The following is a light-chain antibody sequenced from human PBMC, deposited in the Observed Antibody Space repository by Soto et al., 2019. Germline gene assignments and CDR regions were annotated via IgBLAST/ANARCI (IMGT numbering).Light chain of an antibody. V-gene: IGKV3-20*01. J-gene: IGKJ1*01. CDR3: QQYDTSPWT. CDR1: QSVSSSY. CDR2: GAS. Sequence: EIVLTQSPGTLSLSPGERVTLSCRARQSVSSSYIAWYQQTPGQAPRLLIYGASSRATGIPDRISGSGSGTDFTLTISRLEPEDFAVYYCQQYDTSPWTFGQGTKVEIK.